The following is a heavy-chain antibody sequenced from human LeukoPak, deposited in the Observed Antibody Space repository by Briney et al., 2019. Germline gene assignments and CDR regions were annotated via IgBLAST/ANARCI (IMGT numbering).Heavy chain of an antibody. J-gene: IGHJ5*02. CDR1: GGSISSSSYY. V-gene: IGHV4-39*07. Sequence: SETLSLTCTVSGGSISSSSYYWGWIRQPPGKGLEWIGSIYYSGSTNYNPSLKSRVTISVDTSKNQFSLKLRSVTAADTAVYYCARSMGAVAVPNWFDPWGQGTLVTVSS. CDR2: IYYSGST. CDR3: ARSMGAVAVPNWFDP. D-gene: IGHD6-19*01.